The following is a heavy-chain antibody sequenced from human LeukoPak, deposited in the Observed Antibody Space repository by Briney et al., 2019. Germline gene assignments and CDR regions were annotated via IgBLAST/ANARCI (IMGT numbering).Heavy chain of an antibody. V-gene: IGHV3-15*01. CDR3: TTGFPNYGDYRGYFQH. J-gene: IGHJ1*01. CDR1: GFTFTNAW. CDR2: IKSKADGRTT. Sequence: GGSLRLSCAASGFTFTNAWMSWVRQAPGKGLEWVGRIKSKADGRTTDCAAPVKGRFTFSGDDSKNTLYLQMNNLKTEDTAVYYCTTGFPNYGDYRGYFQHWGQGTLVTVAS. D-gene: IGHD4-17*01.